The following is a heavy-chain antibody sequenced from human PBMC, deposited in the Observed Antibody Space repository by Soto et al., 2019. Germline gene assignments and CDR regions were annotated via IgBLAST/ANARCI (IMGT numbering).Heavy chain of an antibody. CDR2: ISYDGSNK. Sequence: GGTLRTSCPASWFTASSYAMHWVRQAPGKGLEWVAVISYDGSNKYYADSVKGRFTISRDNSKNTLYLQMNSLRAEDTAVYYCARDLVSSSGTIDYWGQGTLVTVSS. D-gene: IGHD6-6*01. CDR3: ARDLVSSSGTIDY. V-gene: IGHV3-30-3*01. J-gene: IGHJ4*02. CDR1: WFTASSYA.